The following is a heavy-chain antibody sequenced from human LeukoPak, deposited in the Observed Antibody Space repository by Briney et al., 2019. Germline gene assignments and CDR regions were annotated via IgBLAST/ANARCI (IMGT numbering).Heavy chain of an antibody. CDR3: GRAFPPLRTSSTGDL. CDR2: ISYLATHV. J-gene: IGHJ4*02. Sequence: GGSLRLSCSASGFSFSNYDMNWVRQAPGKGLEWVSSISYLATHVYYGESVKGRFSISRDNAKNSLFLQMNSLGAEDTAIYYCGRAFPPLRTSSTGDLWGQGILVTV. D-gene: IGHD7-27*01. CDR1: GFSFSNYD. V-gene: IGHV3-21*01.